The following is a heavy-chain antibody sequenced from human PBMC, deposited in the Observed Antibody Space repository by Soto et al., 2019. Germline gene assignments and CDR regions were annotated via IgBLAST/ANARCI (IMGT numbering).Heavy chain of an antibody. CDR1: GFSFSNYW. D-gene: IGHD5-18*01. Sequence: EVQLVESGGGLVQPGGSLRLSCAASGFSFSNYWIHWVRQAPGKGLVWVSRIKTDGSSTDYAASVQGRFTISRDNAKNTLYLQMNSLAAEHTAVYYCAKREGNTYGLFHWGQGTLVTVSS. CDR2: IKTDGSST. V-gene: IGHV3-74*01. J-gene: IGHJ4*02. CDR3: AKREGNTYGLFH.